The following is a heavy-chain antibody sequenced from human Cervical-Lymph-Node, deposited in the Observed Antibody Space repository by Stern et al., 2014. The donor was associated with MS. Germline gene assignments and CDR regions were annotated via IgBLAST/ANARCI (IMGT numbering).Heavy chain of an antibody. CDR2: IHPGDSDT. D-gene: IGHD4-17*01. CDR3: ARRRAHDYENGYYGMDV. CDR1: GYSFTSYW. Sequence: EVQLVESGAEVKKPGESLKISCKGSGYSFTSYWIGWVRQMPGKGLEWMGIIHPGDSDTRYSPSFQGQVPISADKSISTAYLQWSSLKASDTAMYYCARRRAHDYENGYYGMDVWGQGTTVTVSS. J-gene: IGHJ6*02. V-gene: IGHV5-51*01.